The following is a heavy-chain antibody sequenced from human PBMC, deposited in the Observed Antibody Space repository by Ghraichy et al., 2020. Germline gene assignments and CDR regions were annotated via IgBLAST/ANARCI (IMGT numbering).Heavy chain of an antibody. Sequence: GGSLRLSCAASGFTFSSYSMNWVRQAPGKGLEWVSYISSSSSTIYYADSVKGRFTISRDNAKNSLYLQMNSLRDEDTAVYYCARGPDTTDGRYCSSTSCYWGLNWQVSGYYGMDVWGQGTTVTVSS. CDR3: ARGPDTTDGRYCSSTSCYWGLNWQVSGYYGMDV. D-gene: IGHD2-2*01. V-gene: IGHV3-48*02. J-gene: IGHJ6*02. CDR2: ISSSSSTI. CDR1: GFTFSSYS.